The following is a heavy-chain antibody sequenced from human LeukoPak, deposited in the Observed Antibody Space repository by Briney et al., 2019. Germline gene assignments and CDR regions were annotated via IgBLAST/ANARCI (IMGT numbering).Heavy chain of an antibody. CDR3: ARSEDMVRGVSRFDY. CDR1: GYTFTGYY. V-gene: IGHV1-2*02. Sequence: ASVKVSRKASGYTFTGYYMHWVRQAPGQGLEWMGWINPNSGGTNYAQKFQGRVTMTRDTSISTAYMELSRLRSDDAAVYYCARSEDMVRGVSRFDYWGQGTLVTVSS. CDR2: INPNSGGT. D-gene: IGHD3-10*01. J-gene: IGHJ4*02.